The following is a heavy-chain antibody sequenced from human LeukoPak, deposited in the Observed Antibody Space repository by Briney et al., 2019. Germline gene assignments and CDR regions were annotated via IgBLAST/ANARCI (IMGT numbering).Heavy chain of an antibody. CDR3: AKDPMVRGLTYDS. J-gene: IGHJ4*02. D-gene: IGHD3-10*01. V-gene: IGHV3-33*03. CDR1: GFSFSSYG. CDR2: IWYDGSNK. Sequence: PGGSLRLSCAASGFSFSSYGMHWVRQAPGKGLEWVAVIWYDGSNKHYADSVKGRFTISRDNSKNTLYLQMNSLRAEDTAVYYCAKDPMVRGLTYDSWGQGTLVTVSS.